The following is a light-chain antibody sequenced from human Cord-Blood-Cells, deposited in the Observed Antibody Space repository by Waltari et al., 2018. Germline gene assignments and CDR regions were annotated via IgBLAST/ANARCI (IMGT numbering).Light chain of an antibody. Sequence: HMTQSPSSLSASVGDRVTITCRASQSISSYLNWYQQKPGKAPKLLIYAASSLQSGVPSRFSGSGSGTDFTLTISSLQPEDFATYYCQQSYSTPWTFGQGTKVEIK. CDR1: QSISSY. CDR2: AAS. CDR3: QQSYSTPWT. V-gene: IGKV1-39*01. J-gene: IGKJ1*01.